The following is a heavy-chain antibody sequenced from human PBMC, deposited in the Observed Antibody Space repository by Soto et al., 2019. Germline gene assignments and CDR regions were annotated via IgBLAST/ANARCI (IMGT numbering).Heavy chain of an antibody. CDR1: GYTFTSYG. V-gene: IGHV1-18*01. D-gene: IGHD3-3*01. Sequence: ASVKVSCKASGYTFTSYGISWVRQAPGQGLEWMGWISAYNGNTNYAQKLQGRVTMTTDTSTSTAYMELRSLRSDDTAVYYCARADSTIFGVVIGCFDYWGQGTLVTVS. CDR3: ARADSTIFGVVIGCFDY. CDR2: ISAYNGNT. J-gene: IGHJ4*02.